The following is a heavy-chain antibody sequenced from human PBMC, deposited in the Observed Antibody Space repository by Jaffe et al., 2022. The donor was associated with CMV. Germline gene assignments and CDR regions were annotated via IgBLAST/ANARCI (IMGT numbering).Heavy chain of an antibody. Sequence: QLQLQESGPGLVKPSETLSLTCTVSGGSISSSSYYWGWIRQPPGKGLEWIGSIYYSGSTYYNPSLKSRVTISVDTSKNQFSLKLSSVTAADTAVYYCARGRRATTSVGWFDPWGQGTLVTVSS. CDR1: GGSISSSSYY. CDR3: ARGRRATTSVGWFDP. J-gene: IGHJ5*02. CDR2: IYYSGST. D-gene: IGHD1-1*01. V-gene: IGHV4-39*01.